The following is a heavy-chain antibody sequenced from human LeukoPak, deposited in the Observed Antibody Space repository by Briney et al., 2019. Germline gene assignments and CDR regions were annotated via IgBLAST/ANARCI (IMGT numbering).Heavy chain of an antibody. CDR2: ISGSGGST. V-gene: IGHV3-23*01. CDR3: AKDLGSGWYGVLDYFDY. D-gene: IGHD6-19*01. CDR1: GFTLSSYA. Sequence: GGSLRLSCAASGFTLSSYAMSWVRQAPGKGLEWVSAISGSGGSTYYADSVKGRFTISRDNSKNTLYLQMNSLRAEDTAVYYCAKDLGSGWYGVLDYFDYWGQGTLVTVSS. J-gene: IGHJ4*02.